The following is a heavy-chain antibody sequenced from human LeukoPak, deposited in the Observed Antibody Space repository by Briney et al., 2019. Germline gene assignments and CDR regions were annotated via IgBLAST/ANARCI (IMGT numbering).Heavy chain of an antibody. CDR2: INPNSGGT. J-gene: IGHJ4*02. CDR1: GYTFTGYY. D-gene: IGHD6-19*01. Sequence: GGSVKVSCKASGYTFTGYYMHWVRQAPGQGLEWMGWINPNSGGTNYAQKFQGRVTMTRVTSISTAYMELSRLRSDDTAVYYCARESIAVAGPYLGGYWGQGTLVTVSS. CDR3: ARESIAVAGPYLGGY. V-gene: IGHV1-2*02.